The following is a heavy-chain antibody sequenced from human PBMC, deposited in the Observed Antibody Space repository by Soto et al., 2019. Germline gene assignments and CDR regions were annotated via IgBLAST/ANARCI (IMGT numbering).Heavy chain of an antibody. CDR3: ARSMGGRAYYSYYSGMDV. CDR2: INHSGST. Sequence: PSETLSLTCAVYGGSFSGYYWSWIRQPPGKGLEWIGEINHSGSTNYNPSLKSRVTISVDTSKNQFSLKLSSVTAADTAVYYCARSMGGRAYYSYYSGMDVWGQGTTVTVSS. J-gene: IGHJ6*02. D-gene: IGHD3-16*01. V-gene: IGHV4-34*01. CDR1: GGSFSGYY.